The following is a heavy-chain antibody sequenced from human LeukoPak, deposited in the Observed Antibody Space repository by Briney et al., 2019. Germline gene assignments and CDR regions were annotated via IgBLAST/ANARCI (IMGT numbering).Heavy chain of an antibody. CDR2: IHHSGST. CDR3: ARDLTYYYDSSGYVDY. CDR1: SYSISSGFY. D-gene: IGHD3-22*01. Sequence: SETLSLTCTVSSYSISSGFYWGWIRQPPGKGLEWIGSIHHSGSTYYSPSLKSRLTISVDTSKNQFSLKLSSVTAADTAVYYCARDLTYYYDSSGYVDYWGQGTLVTVSS. V-gene: IGHV4-38-2*02. J-gene: IGHJ4*02.